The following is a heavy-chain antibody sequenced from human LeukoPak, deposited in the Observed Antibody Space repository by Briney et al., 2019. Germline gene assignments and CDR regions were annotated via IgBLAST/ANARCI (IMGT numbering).Heavy chain of an antibody. V-gene: IGHV3-20*04. J-gene: IGHJ6*03. Sequence: GGSLRFSCAASGFTFDDYGMSWVRQAPGKGLEWVSGINWNGGSTGYADSVKGRFTISRDNAKNSLYLQMNSLRAEDTALYYCARGRLTTVTTSYMDVWGKGTTVTVSS. CDR2: INWNGGST. CDR3: ARGRLTTVTTSYMDV. CDR1: GFTFDDYG. D-gene: IGHD4-11*01.